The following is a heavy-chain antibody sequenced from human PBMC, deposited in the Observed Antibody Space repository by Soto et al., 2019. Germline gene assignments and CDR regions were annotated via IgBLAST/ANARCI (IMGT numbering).Heavy chain of an antibody. D-gene: IGHD3-22*01. Sequence: SVKVSCKASGGTFRSYAISWVRQAPGQGLEWMGGIIPIFGTANYAQKFQGRVTITADESTSTAYMELSSLRSEDTAVYYCESDSSGYYFSNFDYWGQGTLVTVSS. J-gene: IGHJ4*02. CDR2: IIPIFGTA. CDR3: ESDSSGYYFSNFDY. V-gene: IGHV1-69*13. CDR1: GGTFRSYA.